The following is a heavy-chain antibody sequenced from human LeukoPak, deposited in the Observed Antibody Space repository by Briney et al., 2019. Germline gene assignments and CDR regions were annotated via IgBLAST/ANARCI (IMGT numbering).Heavy chain of an antibody. CDR3: ARAAYSSSPDY. V-gene: IGHV3-64*01. D-gene: IGHD6-13*01. CDR2: INSNGDST. Sequence: GGSLRLSCAASGFTFSSYPMHWVRQAPGKGLEYVSAINSNGDSTYYANSVKGRFTISRDNSKNTLYLQMGSLRAEDMAMYYCARAAYSSSPDYWGQGTLVTVSS. CDR1: GFTFSSYP. J-gene: IGHJ4*02.